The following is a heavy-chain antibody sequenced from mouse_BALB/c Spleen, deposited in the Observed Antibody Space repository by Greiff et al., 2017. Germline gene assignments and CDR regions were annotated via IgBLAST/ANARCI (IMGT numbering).Heavy chain of an antibody. CDR1: GYTFTSYY. CDR2: INPSNGGT. CDR3: TRGKYDGFDY. Sequence: VQLQQPGAELVKPGASVKLSCKASGYTFTSYYMYWVKQRPGQGLEWIGGINPSNGGTNFNEKFKSKATLTVDKSSSTAYMQLSSLTSEDSAVYDCTRGKYDGFDYWGQGTTLTVSS. D-gene: IGHD2-3*01. J-gene: IGHJ2*01. V-gene: IGHV1S81*02.